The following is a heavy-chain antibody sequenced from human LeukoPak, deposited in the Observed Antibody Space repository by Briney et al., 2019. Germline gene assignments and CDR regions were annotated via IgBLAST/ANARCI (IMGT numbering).Heavy chain of an antibody. V-gene: IGHV1-69*01. CDR3: ARDLGYCSGGSCYARGSWFDP. CDR2: IIPIFGTA. D-gene: IGHD2-15*01. CDR1: GGTFISYA. J-gene: IGHJ5*02. Sequence: ASVTVSFKASGGTFISYAISWVRQAPGQGREGMGGIIPIFGTANYAQKFQGRVTITADESTSTAYMELSSLRSEDTAVYYCARDLGYCSGGSCYARGSWFDPWGQGTLVTVSS.